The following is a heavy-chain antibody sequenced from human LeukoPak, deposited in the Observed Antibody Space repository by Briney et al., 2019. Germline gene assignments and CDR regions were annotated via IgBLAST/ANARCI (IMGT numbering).Heavy chain of an antibody. CDR1: GFTFSSYS. D-gene: IGHD6-19*01. CDR2: ISSSSSYI. Sequence: GGSLRLSCAASGFTFSSYSMNWARQAPGKGLEWVSSISSSSSYIYYADSVKGRFTISRDNAKNSLYLQMNSLRAEDTAVYYCVRRMCSGWYRVIAFDIWGQGTMVTVSS. J-gene: IGHJ3*02. V-gene: IGHV3-21*01. CDR3: VRRMCSGWYRVIAFDI.